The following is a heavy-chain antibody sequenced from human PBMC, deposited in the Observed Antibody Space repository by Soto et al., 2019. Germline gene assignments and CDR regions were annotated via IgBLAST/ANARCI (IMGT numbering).Heavy chain of an antibody. J-gene: IGHJ4*02. CDR1: GGSISSGGYY. Sequence: SETLSLTCTVSGGSISSGGYYWSWIRQHPGKGLEWIGYIYYSGSTYYNPSLKSRVTISVDTSKNQFSLKLSSVTAADTAVYYCAREDYGDYGRIDYWGQGTLVTVSS. V-gene: IGHV4-31*03. D-gene: IGHD4-17*01. CDR3: AREDYGDYGRIDY. CDR2: IYYSGST.